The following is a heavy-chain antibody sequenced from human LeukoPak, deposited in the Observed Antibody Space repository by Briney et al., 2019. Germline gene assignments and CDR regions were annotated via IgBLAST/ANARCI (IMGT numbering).Heavy chain of an antibody. J-gene: IGHJ4*02. V-gene: IGHV3-23*01. CDR2: ISASGGNT. CDR3: AKPGSGGYNVYFDY. CDR1: GFTFSNYA. Sequence: PGGSLRLSCAAPGFTFSNYAMSWVRQTPGKGLEWVSSISASGGNTFYADSVKGRFTISRDNSKNTLYLQMNNLRADDTAVYYCAKPGSGGYNVYFDYWGQGTLVTVSS. D-gene: IGHD5-24*01.